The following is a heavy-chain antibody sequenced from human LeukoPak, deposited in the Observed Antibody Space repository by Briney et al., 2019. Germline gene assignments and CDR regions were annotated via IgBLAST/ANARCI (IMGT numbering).Heavy chain of an antibody. CDR1: GGSISSYY. Sequence: SETLSLTCTVSGGSISSYYWSWIRQPPGKGLEWIGYIYYSGSTNYNPSLKSRVTISVDTSKNQFSLKLRSVTAADTAVYYCASGEAYCSSTSCYGYYYMDVWGKGTTVTISS. J-gene: IGHJ6*03. D-gene: IGHD2-2*01. CDR3: ASGEAYCSSTSCYGYYYMDV. CDR2: IYYSGST. V-gene: IGHV4-59*01.